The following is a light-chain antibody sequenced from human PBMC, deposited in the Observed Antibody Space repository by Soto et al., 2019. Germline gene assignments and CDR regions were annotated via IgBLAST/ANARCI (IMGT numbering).Light chain of an antibody. V-gene: IGLV2-14*01. CDR2: EVS. CDR3: SSYTSSSTLEGYV. J-gene: IGLJ1*01. CDR1: SSDVGGYNY. Sequence: QSALTQPASVSGSPGQSITISCTGTSSDVGGYNYVSWYQQHPGKAPKLMIYEVSNRPSGVSNRFSGSKSGNTASLTISGLQAEDEADYYCSSYTSSSTLEGYVFGTGTKVTGL.